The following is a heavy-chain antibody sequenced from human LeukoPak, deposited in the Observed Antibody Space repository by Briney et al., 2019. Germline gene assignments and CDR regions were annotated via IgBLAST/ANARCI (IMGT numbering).Heavy chain of an antibody. D-gene: IGHD6-19*01. Sequence: PSETLSLTCTVSGGSISSYYWSWIRQPPGKGLEWIGYVYYRGSTNYNPSLKSRVTISLDTSKNQFSLKLTSVTAADTAVYYCARDSSGWYSVGAFDIWGQGTMVTVSS. CDR2: VYYRGST. CDR1: GGSISSYY. V-gene: IGHV4-59*12. J-gene: IGHJ3*02. CDR3: ARDSSGWYSVGAFDI.